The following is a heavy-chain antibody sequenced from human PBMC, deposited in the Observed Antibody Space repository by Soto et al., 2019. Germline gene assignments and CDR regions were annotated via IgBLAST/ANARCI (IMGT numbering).Heavy chain of an antibody. CDR1: GFTFSSYG. Sequence: QVQLVESGGGVVQPGRSLRLSCAASGFTFSSYGMHWVRQAPGKGLEWVAYISYNGMNKYYADSVKGRFTISRDNSKNTLDVQMNSLRREDTAVYYCARGGLDWNNFDYWGQGTLVTVSS. V-gene: IGHV3-30*03. CDR2: ISYNGMNK. CDR3: ARGGLDWNNFDY. D-gene: IGHD1-1*01. J-gene: IGHJ4*02.